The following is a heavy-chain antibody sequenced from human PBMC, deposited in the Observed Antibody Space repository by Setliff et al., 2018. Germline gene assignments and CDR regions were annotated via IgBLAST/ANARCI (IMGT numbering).Heavy chain of an antibody. CDR1: GGSFSDYY. V-gene: IGHV4-34*01. Sequence: SETLSLTCGASGGSFSDYYWSWIRQTPGKGLEWIGEINHSGSTKCNPSLKSRVTLSVDTPKNQFSLSLTSVTAEDTAVYYCARMSGFQYIDVWDKGTTVTVSS. CDR2: INHSGST. D-gene: IGHD3-3*01. CDR3: ARMSGFQYIDV. J-gene: IGHJ6*03.